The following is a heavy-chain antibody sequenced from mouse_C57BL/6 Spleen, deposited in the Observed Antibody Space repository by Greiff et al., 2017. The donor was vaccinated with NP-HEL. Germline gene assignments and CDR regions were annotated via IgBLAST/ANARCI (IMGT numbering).Heavy chain of an antibody. V-gene: IGHV1-18*01. CDR2: INPNNGGT. Sequence: VQLKESGPELVKPGASVKIPCKASGYTFTDYNMDWVKQSHGKSLEWIGDINPNNGGTIYNQKFKGKATWTVDKSSSTAYMELRSLTSEDTAVYYCARKGIYYDYERFAYWGQGTLVTVSA. J-gene: IGHJ3*01. CDR3: ARKGIYYDYERFAY. CDR1: GYTFTDYN. D-gene: IGHD2-4*01.